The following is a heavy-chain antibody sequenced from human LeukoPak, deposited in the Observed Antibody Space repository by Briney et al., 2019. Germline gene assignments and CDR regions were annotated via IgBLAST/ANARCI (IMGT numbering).Heavy chain of an antibody. CDR2: MNPNSGNT. Sequence: ASVKVSCKASGYTFTSYDINWVRQATGQGLEWMGWMNPNSGNTGYAQKFQGRVTMTRNTSISTAYMELRSLRSDDTAVYYCATTRPGGVTFDYWGQGTLVTVSS. J-gene: IGHJ4*02. V-gene: IGHV1-8*01. D-gene: IGHD3-16*01. CDR1: GYTFTSYD. CDR3: ATTRPGGVTFDY.